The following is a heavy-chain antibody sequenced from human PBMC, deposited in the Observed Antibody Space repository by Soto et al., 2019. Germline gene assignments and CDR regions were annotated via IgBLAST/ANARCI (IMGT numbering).Heavy chain of an antibody. D-gene: IGHD3-10*01. V-gene: IGHV1-8*01. CDR3: ARGYFTMVRDQSLPVVYDFDY. CDR1: GYTFTSYD. CDR2: MNPNSGNT. Sequence: ASVKVSCKASGYTFTSYDINWVRQATGQGLERMGWMNPNSGNTGYAQKFQGRVTMTRNTSISTAYMELSSLRSEDTAVYYCARGYFTMVRDQSLPVVYDFDYWGQGTLVTVSS. J-gene: IGHJ4*02.